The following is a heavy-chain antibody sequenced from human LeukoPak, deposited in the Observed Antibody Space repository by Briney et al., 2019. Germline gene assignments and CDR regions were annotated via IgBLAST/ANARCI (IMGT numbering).Heavy chain of an antibody. CDR2: ISGSGGST. J-gene: IGHJ2*01. D-gene: IGHD5-12*01. CDR1: GFTFSSYA. V-gene: IGHV3-23*01. Sequence: PGGSLRLSCAASGFTFSSYAMSWVRQAPGKGLEWVSAISGSGGSTYYADSVKGRFTISRDNSKNTLYLQMNSQRAEDTAVYYCAKDRGYGVSYWYFDLWGRGTLVTVSS. CDR3: AKDRGYGVSYWYFDL.